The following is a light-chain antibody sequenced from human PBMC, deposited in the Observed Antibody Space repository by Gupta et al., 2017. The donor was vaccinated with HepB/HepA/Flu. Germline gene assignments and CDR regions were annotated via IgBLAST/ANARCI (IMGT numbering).Light chain of an antibody. CDR3: QQYKSHSRS. J-gene: IGKJ2*04. CDR2: KAS. Sequence: DIQMTPSLSTLSVSVGDRVTITCRASQSISSWLAWYQQKPGKAPKLLSYKASSLESGVPSRFSGSGSGTEFTLTISSLQPDDSATYFCQQYKSHSRSFGQGTKLEIK. V-gene: IGKV1-5*03. CDR1: QSISSW.